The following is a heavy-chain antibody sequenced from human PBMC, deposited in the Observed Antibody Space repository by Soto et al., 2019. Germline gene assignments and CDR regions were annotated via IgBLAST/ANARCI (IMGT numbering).Heavy chain of an antibody. CDR1: GFTFDDYA. Sequence: EVQLVESGGGLVQPGKSLRLSCAASGFTFDDYAMHWVRQVPGKGLEWVSGISWNSGGIGYADSVKGRFTISRDNAKNSPYLQMNSLRAEDTALYYCAKARRVPVTAIEDLDYWGQGTLVTVSS. J-gene: IGHJ4*02. CDR3: AKARRVPVTAIEDLDY. D-gene: IGHD2-21*02. V-gene: IGHV3-9*01. CDR2: ISWNSGGI.